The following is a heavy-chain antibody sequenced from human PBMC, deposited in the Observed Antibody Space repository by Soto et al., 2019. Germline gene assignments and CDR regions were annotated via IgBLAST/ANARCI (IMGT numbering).Heavy chain of an antibody. CDR3: AKDLDSPDDDYGDYSRPGVFDY. CDR1: GFTFSSYG. D-gene: IGHD4-17*01. Sequence: QVQLVESGGGVVQPGRSLRLSCAASGFTFSSYGMHWVRQAPGKGLEWVAVISYDGSNKYYADSVKGRFTISRDNSKNTLYLQMNSLRAEDTAVYYCAKDLDSPDDDYGDYSRPGVFDYWGQGTLVTVSS. V-gene: IGHV3-30*18. J-gene: IGHJ4*02. CDR2: ISYDGSNK.